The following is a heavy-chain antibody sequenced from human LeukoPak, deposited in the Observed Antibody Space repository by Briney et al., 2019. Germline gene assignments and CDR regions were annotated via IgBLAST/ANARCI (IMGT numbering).Heavy chain of an antibody. V-gene: IGHV4-61*01. J-gene: IGHJ4*02. CDR2: IYYSGST. D-gene: IGHD3-22*01. CDR3: AGSYDSSGYYYY. Sequence: SETLSLTCTVSGGSVSSGSYYRSWIRQPPGKGLEWIGYIYYSGSTNYNPSLKSRVTISVDTSKNQFSLKLSSVTAADTAVYYCAGSYDSSGYYYYWGQGTLVTVSS. CDR1: GGSVSSGSYY.